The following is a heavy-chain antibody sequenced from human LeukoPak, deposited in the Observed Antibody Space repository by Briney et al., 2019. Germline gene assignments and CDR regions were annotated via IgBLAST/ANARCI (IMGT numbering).Heavy chain of an antibody. V-gene: IGHV3-21*01. J-gene: IGHJ4*01. CDR1: GFAFNVYA. Sequence: PGGSLRLSCVASGFAFNVYAMNWVRQAPGGRLQWVSSISGKSTYIRYGDSVKGRFTISRDNDRNALYLQMDNLKAEDTAVYYCARDRSSGLHYYDYWGHGTLVSVSS. D-gene: IGHD6-19*01. CDR3: ARDRSSGLHYYDY. CDR2: ISGKSTYI.